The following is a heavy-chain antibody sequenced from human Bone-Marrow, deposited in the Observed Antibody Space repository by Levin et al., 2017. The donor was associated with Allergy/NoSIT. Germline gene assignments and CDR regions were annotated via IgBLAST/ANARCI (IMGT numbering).Heavy chain of an antibody. CDR2: IYWDDDK. CDR1: GFSLSTPGVG. Sequence: SGPTLVKPTETLTLTCALSGFSLSTPGVGVGWVRQAPGKALEWLALIYWDDDKRYSPSLKTRLSITKDTSRDQVVLTVTNVDPVDTATYDCARRPIAVVGHSPPFYFDSWGQGTLVIVSS. V-gene: IGHV2-5*02. CDR3: ARRPIAVVGHSPPFYFDS. D-gene: IGHD6-13*01. J-gene: IGHJ4*02.